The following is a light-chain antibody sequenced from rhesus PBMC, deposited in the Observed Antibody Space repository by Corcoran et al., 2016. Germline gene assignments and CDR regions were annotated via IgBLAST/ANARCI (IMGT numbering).Light chain of an antibody. V-gene: IGKV1-25*01. J-gene: IGKJ2*01. Sequence: DIQMTQSPSSVSASVGDRVTITCRASQGISSYLAWYQQKPGKATKLLIYYATTLQSGVPSRFSGSGAGTEFTLTISSLQPEDFATYYCQQYNSLPYSFGQGTKVEIK. CDR3: QQYNSLPYS. CDR1: QGISSY. CDR2: YAT.